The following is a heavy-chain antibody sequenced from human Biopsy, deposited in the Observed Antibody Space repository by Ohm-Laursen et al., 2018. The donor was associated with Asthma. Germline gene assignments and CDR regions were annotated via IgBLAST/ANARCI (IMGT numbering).Heavy chain of an antibody. J-gene: IGHJ2*01. CDR3: ARAVSSSSYWYFDL. D-gene: IGHD6-6*01. Sequence: TLSLTCIVSGDAMSTSGSYWGWIRQSPGKGLEWIGSIYYSGGTYYNPSLESRVTISADTSKNHFSLKGTSVTAADTAVYYCARAVSSSSYWYFDLWGRGDLVTVSS. CDR1: GDAMSTSGSY. CDR2: IYYSGGT. V-gene: IGHV4-39*02.